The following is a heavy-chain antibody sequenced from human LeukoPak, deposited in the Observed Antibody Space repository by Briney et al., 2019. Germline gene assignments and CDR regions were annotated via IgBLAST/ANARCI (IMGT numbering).Heavy chain of an antibody. CDR2: IYYSGST. D-gene: IGHD5-12*01. CDR3: ATEGATIPHDY. V-gene: IGHV4-59*01. CDR1: GGSISSYY. J-gene: IGHJ4*02. Sequence: SETLSLTCTVSGGSISSYYWSWIRQPPGKGLEWIGYIYYSGSTNYNPSLKSRVTISVDTSKNQFSLKLSSVTAADTAVYYCATEGATIPHDYWGQGTLVTVSS.